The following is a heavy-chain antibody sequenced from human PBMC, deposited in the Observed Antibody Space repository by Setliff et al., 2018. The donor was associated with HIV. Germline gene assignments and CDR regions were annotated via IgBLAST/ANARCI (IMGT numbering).Heavy chain of an antibody. CDR3: ARYDSSGYYPSNYYYGTDV. CDR2: ISALNGRT. J-gene: IGHJ6*02. V-gene: IGHV1-18*01. CDR1: GYTFTSYG. D-gene: IGHD3-22*01. Sequence: RASVKVSCKASGYTFTSYGISWVRQAPGQGLEWMGWISALNGRTNYAQKLQGRVTMTTDTSTSTVYMDLRSLRSDDTAVYYCARYDSSGYYPSNYYYGTDVWGQGTTVTVSS.